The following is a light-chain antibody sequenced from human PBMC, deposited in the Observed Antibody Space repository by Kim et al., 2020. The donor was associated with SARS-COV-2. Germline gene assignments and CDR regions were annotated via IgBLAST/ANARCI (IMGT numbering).Light chain of an antibody. J-gene: IGLJ3*02. CDR1: NIVSKS. CDR2: YDS. V-gene: IGLV3-21*04. CDR3: QVWDSSSDHRV. Sequence: APGKTARITCGGNNIVSKSVHRYQQKPGQAPVLVIYYDSDRPSGIPERFSGSNSGNTATLTISRVEAGDEADYYCQVWDSSSDHRVFGGGTQLTVL.